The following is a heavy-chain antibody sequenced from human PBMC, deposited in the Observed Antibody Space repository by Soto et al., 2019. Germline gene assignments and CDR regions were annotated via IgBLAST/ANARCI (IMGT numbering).Heavy chain of an antibody. CDR2: IYYSGTT. Sequence: SETLSLTCSVSGNSIRNYYWSWVRQPPGKSLEWIGYIYYSGTTNYNPSLKSRVTLSIDTPKNRFSLELRSVTAADTAVYYCATSYDLKIFPFDLWGQGIVVTVSS. CDR3: ATSYDLKIFPFDL. CDR1: GNSIRNYY. D-gene: IGHD5-12*01. V-gene: IGHV4-59*01. J-gene: IGHJ4*02.